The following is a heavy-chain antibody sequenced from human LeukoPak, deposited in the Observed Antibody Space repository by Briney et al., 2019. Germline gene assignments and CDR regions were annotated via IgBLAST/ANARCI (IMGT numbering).Heavy chain of an antibody. V-gene: IGHV3-30-3*01. J-gene: IGHJ4*02. D-gene: IGHD2-2*01. Sequence: GGSLRLSCAASGFTFSSHAMNWVRQAPGKGLEWVALISYDGSNKYYLASVKGRFTISRDDPKNTLYLQMNSLRAEDTAVYFCARDMQRSPDYWGQGTLVTVSS. CDR3: ARDMQRSPDY. CDR2: ISYDGSNK. CDR1: GFTFSSHA.